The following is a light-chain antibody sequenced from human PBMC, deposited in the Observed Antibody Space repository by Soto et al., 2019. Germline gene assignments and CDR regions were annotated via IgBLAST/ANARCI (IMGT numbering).Light chain of an antibody. CDR1: QSVSSSY. Sequence: EIVLTQSPGTLSLSPGERATLSCRASQSVSSSYLAWYQHKPGQAPRLLIYGASSRATGIPDRFSGSGSGTDFTLTISRLEPEDFAVYYCQQYESSLRTFGQGTKVEIK. V-gene: IGKV3-20*01. CDR2: GAS. J-gene: IGKJ1*01. CDR3: QQYESSLRT.